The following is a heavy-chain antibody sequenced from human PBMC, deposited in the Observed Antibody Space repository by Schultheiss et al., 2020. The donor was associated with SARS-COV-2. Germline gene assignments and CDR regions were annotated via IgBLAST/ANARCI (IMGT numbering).Heavy chain of an antibody. CDR2: IIPIFGTA. CDR1: GYTFTSYG. D-gene: IGHD4-17*01. V-gene: IGHV1-69*13. Sequence: SVKVSCKASGYTFTSYGISWVRQAPGQGLEWMGGIIPIFGTANYAQKFQGRVTITADESTSTAYMELSSLRSEDTAVYYCARDIGDYPNYWGQGTLVTVSS. CDR3: ARDIGDYPNY. J-gene: IGHJ4*02.